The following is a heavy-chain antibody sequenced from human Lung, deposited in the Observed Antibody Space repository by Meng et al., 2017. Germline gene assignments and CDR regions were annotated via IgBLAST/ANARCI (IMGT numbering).Heavy chain of an antibody. CDR3: TNDRLNH. CDR1: GFTFTDHW. V-gene: IGHV3-74*01. D-gene: IGHD1-1*01. CDR2: INRDGTKP. Sequence: EVQLVEPVGGLVLPGGSLGLSCAASGFTFTDHWMNWVRQGPGKGLVWVSRINRDGTKPTYADSVKGRFTISRDNAKNTLYLQMNNLRAEDTAFYYCTNDRLNHWGQGALVTVSS. J-gene: IGHJ1*01.